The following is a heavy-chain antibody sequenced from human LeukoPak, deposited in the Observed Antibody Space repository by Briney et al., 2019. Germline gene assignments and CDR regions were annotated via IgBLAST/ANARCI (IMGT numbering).Heavy chain of an antibody. CDR3: AREQLVSPYFDY. CDR1: GFTFSSYG. Sequence: PGRSLRPSCAASGFTFSSYGMRWVRQAPGKGLEWVAVIWYDGSNKYYADSVKGRFTISRDNSKNTLYLQMNSLRAEDTAVYYCAREQLVSPYFDYWGQGTLVTVSS. V-gene: IGHV3-33*01. CDR2: IWYDGSNK. D-gene: IGHD6-13*01. J-gene: IGHJ4*02.